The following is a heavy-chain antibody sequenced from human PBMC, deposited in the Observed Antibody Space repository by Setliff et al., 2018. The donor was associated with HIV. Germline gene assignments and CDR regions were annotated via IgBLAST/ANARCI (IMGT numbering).Heavy chain of an antibody. CDR1: GYIFTTHY. V-gene: IGHV1-46*01. Sequence: EASVKVSCKSSGYIFTTHYIHWVRQAPGQGIEWMGMSNPSSRTTIYAQKFRGRMTLTKDKSTTTVYMELSSLRSDDTAVYYCARGVKGIATTGKYYFDYWGQGTLVTVSS. D-gene: IGHD6-13*01. CDR2: SNPSSRTT. J-gene: IGHJ4*02. CDR3: ARGVKGIATTGKYYFDY.